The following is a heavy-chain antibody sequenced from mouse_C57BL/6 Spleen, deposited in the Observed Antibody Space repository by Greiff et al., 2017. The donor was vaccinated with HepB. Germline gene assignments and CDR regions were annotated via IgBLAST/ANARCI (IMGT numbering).Heavy chain of an antibody. V-gene: IGHV5-9-1*02. CDR2: ISSGGDYI. D-gene: IGHD1-1*01. CDR3: TRVITTVVATTYFDY. Sequence: EVMLVESGEGLVKPGGSLKLSCAASGFTFSSYAMSWVRQTPEKRLEWVAYISSGGDYIYYAATVKGRFTISRDNARNTLYLQMSSLKSEDTAMYYCTRVITTVVATTYFDYWGQGTTLTVSS. CDR1: GFTFSSYA. J-gene: IGHJ2*01.